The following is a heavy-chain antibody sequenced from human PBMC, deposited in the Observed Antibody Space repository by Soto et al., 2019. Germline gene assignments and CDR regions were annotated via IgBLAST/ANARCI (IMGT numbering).Heavy chain of an antibody. Sequence: SETLSLTCTVSGGSISSGGYYWSWIRQHPGKGLEWIGYIYYSGSTYYNPSLKSRVTISVDTSKNQFSLKLSSVTAADTAVYYCARVLRDVLSDRYYWYFDLWGRGTPVTVSS. CDR1: GGSISSGGYY. V-gene: IGHV4-31*03. D-gene: IGHD3-16*02. CDR3: ARVLRDVLSDRYYWYFDL. J-gene: IGHJ2*01. CDR2: IYYSGST.